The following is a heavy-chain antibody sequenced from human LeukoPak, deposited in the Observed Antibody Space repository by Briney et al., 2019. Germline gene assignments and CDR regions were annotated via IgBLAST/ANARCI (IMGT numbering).Heavy chain of an antibody. Sequence: PGGSLRLSCAASGFTFSSYEMNWVRQAPGKGLEWVSAISGSGGSTYYADSVKGRFTISRDNSKNTLYLQMNSLRAEDTAVYYCAKDSHGDYDGFYWGQGTLVTVSS. J-gene: IGHJ4*02. CDR2: ISGSGGST. V-gene: IGHV3-23*01. CDR3: AKDSHGDYDGFY. CDR1: GFTFSSYE. D-gene: IGHD3-22*01.